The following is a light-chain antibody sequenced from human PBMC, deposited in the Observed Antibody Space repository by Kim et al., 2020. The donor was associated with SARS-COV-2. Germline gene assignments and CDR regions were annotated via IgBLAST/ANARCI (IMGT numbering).Light chain of an antibody. CDR3: QVWT. J-gene: IGKJ1*01. V-gene: IGKV3-20*01. Sequence: GTLSVSPGERATLSCRASQSVNSRFLAWYQQRPGQAPRLLIYGASSRATGIPDRFSGSGSGTDFTLTISRLEPEDFAVYYCQVWTFGQGTKVGIK. CDR1: QSVNSRF. CDR2: GAS.